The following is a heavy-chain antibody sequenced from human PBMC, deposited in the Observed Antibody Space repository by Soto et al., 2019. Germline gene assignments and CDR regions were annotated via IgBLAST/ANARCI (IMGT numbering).Heavy chain of an antibody. Sequence: ASVKVSFKASGYTFTSYPMHWVLQAPGQRLEWMGWINAGNGNTKYSQKFQGRVTITRDTSASTAYMELSSLRSEDTAVYYCARDSYCSGGSCYSYYYYGMDVWGQGTTVTVSS. CDR1: GYTFTSYP. CDR2: INAGNGNT. V-gene: IGHV1-3*01. D-gene: IGHD2-15*01. J-gene: IGHJ6*02. CDR3: ARDSYCSGGSCYSYYYYGMDV.